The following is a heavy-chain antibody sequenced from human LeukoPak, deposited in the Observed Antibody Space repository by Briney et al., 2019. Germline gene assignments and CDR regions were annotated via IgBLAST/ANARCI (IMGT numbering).Heavy chain of an antibody. CDR3: ARAVIVVVPAASYYFDY. Sequence: GASVKVSCKASGYTFTSYYMHWGRQAPRQGLEWMGVINPSGGSTSYAQKFQGRVTMTRVMSTSTVYMELSSLRSEDTAVYYCARAVIVVVPAASYYFDYWGQGTLVTVSS. V-gene: IGHV1-46*01. J-gene: IGHJ4*02. D-gene: IGHD2-2*01. CDR2: INPSGGST. CDR1: GYTFTSYY.